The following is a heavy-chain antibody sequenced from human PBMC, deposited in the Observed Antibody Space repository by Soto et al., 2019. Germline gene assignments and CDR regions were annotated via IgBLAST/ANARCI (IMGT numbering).Heavy chain of an antibody. CDR3: ARAVAAAGHNWFDP. D-gene: IGHD6-13*01. CDR1: GGSISSSNW. J-gene: IGHJ5*02. CDR2: IYHSGST. Sequence: SETLSLTCAVSGGSISSSNWWSWVRQPPGKGLEWIGEIYHSGSTNYNPSLKSRVTISVDKSKNQFSLKLSSVTAADTAVYYCARAVAAAGHNWFDPWGQGTLVTVSS. V-gene: IGHV4-4*02.